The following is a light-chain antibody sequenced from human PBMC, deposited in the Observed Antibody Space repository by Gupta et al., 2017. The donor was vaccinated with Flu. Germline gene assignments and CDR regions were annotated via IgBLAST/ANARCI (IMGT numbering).Light chain of an antibody. CDR2: DNN. Sequence: SYALTQPPSVSVAPGQPARVTCGGNNIGSYRVHWYQQKPGQAPVLVVYDNNDRPSGIPERFSGSNSGNTATLTISRVEAGDEVDYYCQVWDSSSDHLWVFGGGTKLTVL. CDR1: NIGSYR. J-gene: IGLJ3*02. V-gene: IGLV3-21*02. CDR3: QVWDSSSDHLWV.